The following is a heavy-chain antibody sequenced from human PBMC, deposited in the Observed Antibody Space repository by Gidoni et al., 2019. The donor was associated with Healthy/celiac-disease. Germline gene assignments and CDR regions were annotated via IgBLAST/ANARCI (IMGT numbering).Heavy chain of an antibody. Sequence: EVQLVESGGGLVQPGGSLRPSCAASGVTVSSNYLRWVRPAPGKGLEWVSVIYSGGSTYYADSVKGRFTISRDNSKNTLYLQMNSLRAEDTAVYYCASATSEYSGAVYWGQGTLVTVSS. CDR1: GVTVSSNY. J-gene: IGHJ4*02. D-gene: IGHD1-1*01. CDR2: IYSGGST. V-gene: IGHV3-66*02. CDR3: ASATSEYSGAVY.